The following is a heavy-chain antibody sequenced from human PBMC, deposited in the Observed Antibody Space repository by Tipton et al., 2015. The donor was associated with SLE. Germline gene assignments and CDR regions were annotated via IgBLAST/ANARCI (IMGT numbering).Heavy chain of an antibody. CDR2: ISSSSSYI. J-gene: IGHJ4*02. Sequence: SLRLSCAASGFTFSSYSMNWVRQAPGKGLEWVSSISSSSSYIYYADSVKGRFTISRDNSKNTLYLQMNSLRAEDTAVYYCAKGYYDSSGYLVYRGQGTRVTVSS. V-gene: IGHV3-21*01. CDR3: AKGYYDSSGYLVY. CDR1: GFTFSSYS. D-gene: IGHD3-22*01.